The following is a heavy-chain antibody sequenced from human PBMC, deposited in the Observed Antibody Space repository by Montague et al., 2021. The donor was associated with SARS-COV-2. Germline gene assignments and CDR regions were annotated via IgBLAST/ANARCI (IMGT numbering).Heavy chain of an antibody. J-gene: IGHJ3*02. CDR3: AHRRALWDAFDI. Sequence: PELVKPTPTLTLTSTFSGFSLSTSGVGVGWIRQPPGKALEWLALISRHDDMRYRPSLKSRLTITKDTSKNQVVLTLTNIDPVDTATYYCAHRRALWDAFDIGGQGTMVTVSS. CDR1: GFSLSTSGVG. CDR2: ISRHDDM. D-gene: IGHD3-16*01. V-gene: IGHV2-5*01.